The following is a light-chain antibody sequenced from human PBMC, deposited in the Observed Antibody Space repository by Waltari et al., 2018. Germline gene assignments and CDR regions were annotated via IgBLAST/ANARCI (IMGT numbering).Light chain of an antibody. CDR1: QSVGRS. Sequence: EIVLTQSPATLSLSPGERATLSCGASQSVGRSLAWYQQKPGQAPRLLIYYASNRATGIPARFSGSGSGTDFTLTISTLEPEDFAVYYCQQRSNWPPGITFGPGTKVDIK. CDR3: QQRSNWPPGIT. CDR2: YAS. V-gene: IGKV3-11*01. J-gene: IGKJ3*01.